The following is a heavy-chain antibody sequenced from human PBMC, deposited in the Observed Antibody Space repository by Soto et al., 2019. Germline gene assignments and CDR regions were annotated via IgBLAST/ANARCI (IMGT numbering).Heavy chain of an antibody. V-gene: IGHV4-34*01. CDR3: ASGSSSGDY. CDR2: INHSGST. Sequence: SETLSLTCAVYGGSFSGYYWSWIRQPPGKGLEWIGEINHSGSTDYNPSLKSRVTISVDTSKNQFSLKLSSVTAADTAVYYCASGSSSGDYWGQGTLVTVSS. CDR1: GGSFSGYY. J-gene: IGHJ4*02. D-gene: IGHD6-6*01.